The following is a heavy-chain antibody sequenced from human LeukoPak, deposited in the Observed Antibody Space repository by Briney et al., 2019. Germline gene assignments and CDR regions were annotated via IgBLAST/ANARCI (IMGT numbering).Heavy chain of an antibody. V-gene: IGHV1-24*01. Sequence: GASVKVSCKVSGYTLTELSMHWVRQAPGKGLEWMGGFDPEDGETIYAQKFQGRVTMTEDTSTDTAYMELSSLRSEDTAVYYCATDTYDSSGYGRFDYWGQGTLVTVSS. CDR2: FDPEDGET. D-gene: IGHD3-22*01. CDR3: ATDTYDSSGYGRFDY. J-gene: IGHJ4*02. CDR1: GYTLTELS.